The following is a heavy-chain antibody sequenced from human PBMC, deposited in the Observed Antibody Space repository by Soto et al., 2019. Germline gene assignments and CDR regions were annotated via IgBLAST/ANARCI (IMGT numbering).Heavy chain of an antibody. J-gene: IGHJ4*02. V-gene: IGHV3-74*01. CDR2: INGDGSYT. CDR3: ARSLSTSPDY. Sequence: GGSLRLSCAASGFTFSSYWMHWVRQAPGKGLVWVSRINGDGSYTGYADSVKGRFTISRDNAKNTLYLQMNILRAEDTAVYFCARSLSTSPDYWGEGTLVTVSS. CDR1: GFTFSSYW. D-gene: IGHD2-2*01.